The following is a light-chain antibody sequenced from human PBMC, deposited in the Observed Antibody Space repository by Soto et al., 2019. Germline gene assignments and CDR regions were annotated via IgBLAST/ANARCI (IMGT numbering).Light chain of an antibody. CDR1: QSVSSY. V-gene: IGKV3-11*01. CDR2: DPS. CDR3: QHRSIWPVS. J-gene: IGKJ5*01. Sequence: EIVLTRSPATLSLSPGERATLSCRASQSVSSYLACYQQKPRQPPPLLIFDPSTRATGIPARFSGSGSATDFTLTIISLEPEDFAVYYCQHRSIWPVSFGQRTRLEN.